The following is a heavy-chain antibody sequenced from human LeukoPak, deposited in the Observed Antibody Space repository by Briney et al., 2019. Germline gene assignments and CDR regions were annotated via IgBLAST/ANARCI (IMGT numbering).Heavy chain of an antibody. D-gene: IGHD2-15*01. CDR2: INPNSGGT. CDR3: ARDAVPPPYCSGGSCYSGYFDY. Sequence: GASVKVSCKASGYTFTGYYMHWVRQAPGQGLEWMGWINPNSGGTNYAQKFQGRVTMTRDTSISTAYMELSRLRSDDAAVYYCARDAVPPPYCSGGSCYSGYFDYWGQGTLVTVSS. V-gene: IGHV1-2*02. J-gene: IGHJ4*02. CDR1: GYTFTGYY.